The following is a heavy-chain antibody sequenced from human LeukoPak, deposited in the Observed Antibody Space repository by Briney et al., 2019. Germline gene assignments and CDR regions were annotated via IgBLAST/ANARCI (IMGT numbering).Heavy chain of an antibody. CDR1: GGTFSSYA. V-gene: IGHV1-69*13. J-gene: IGHJ4*02. Sequence: SVKVSCKASGGTFSSYAISWVRQAPGQGLEWMGGIIPIFGTANYAQKFQGRVTITADESTSTAYMELGSLRSEDTAVYYCARGLIGPAAAFDYWGQGTLVTVSS. CDR2: IIPIFGTA. CDR3: ARGLIGPAAAFDY. D-gene: IGHD2-2*01.